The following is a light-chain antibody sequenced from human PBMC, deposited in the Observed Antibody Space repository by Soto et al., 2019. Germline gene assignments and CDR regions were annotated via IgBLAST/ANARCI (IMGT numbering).Light chain of an antibody. J-gene: IGKJ2*01. CDR2: DAS. CDR1: QSISSW. CDR3: QQCNSYPYT. Sequence: DIQMTQSPSTLSASVGDRVIITCRASQSISSWLAWYQQKPGKAPKLLINDASSLQSGVPSRFSGSGSGTEFSLTISSLQPDDFATYCCQQCNSYPYTFGQGTKLEIK. V-gene: IGKV1-5*01.